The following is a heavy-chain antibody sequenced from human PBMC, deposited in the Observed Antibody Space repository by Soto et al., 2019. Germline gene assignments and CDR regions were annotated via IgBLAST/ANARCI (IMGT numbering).Heavy chain of an antibody. V-gene: IGHV3-23*01. CDR1: GFTFSSYA. D-gene: IGHD6-19*01. CDR2: IRGSGGST. CDR3: AKESLKTPVTGPVDC. Sequence: EVQLLESGGGLVQPGGSQRLSCTASGFTFSSYALSWVRQAPGKGLEWVSSIRGSGGSTYYADSVKGRVTISRDNSKNTLYLQMSSLRAEDTAVYYCAKESLKTPVTGPVDCWGQGTVVTVSS. J-gene: IGHJ4*02.